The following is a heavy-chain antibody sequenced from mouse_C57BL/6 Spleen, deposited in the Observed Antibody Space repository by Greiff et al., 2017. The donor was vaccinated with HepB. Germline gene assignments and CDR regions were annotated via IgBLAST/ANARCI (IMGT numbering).Heavy chain of an antibody. J-gene: IGHJ4*01. Sequence: VQLQQSGAELVKPGASVKISCKASGYAFSSYWMNWVKQRPGKGLEWIGQIYPGDGDTNYNGKFKGKATLTADKSSSTAYMQLSSLTSEDSAVYFCARCMAQAPEAMDYWGQGTSVTVSS. V-gene: IGHV1-80*01. CDR2: IYPGDGDT. CDR3: ARCMAQAPEAMDY. D-gene: IGHD3-2*02. CDR1: GYAFSSYW.